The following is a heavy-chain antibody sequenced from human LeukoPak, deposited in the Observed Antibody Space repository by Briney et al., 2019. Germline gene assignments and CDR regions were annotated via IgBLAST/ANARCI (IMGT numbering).Heavy chain of an antibody. CDR2: ISYDGSNK. J-gene: IGHJ4*02. V-gene: IGHV3-30*05. Sequence: GGSLRLSCAASGFTFSSYSMHWVRQAPGKGLEWVAVISYDGSNKYYADSVKGRFTISRDNSKNTLYLQMNSLRAEDAAVYYCASIGRRFDYWGQGTLVTVSS. CDR1: GFTFSSYS. D-gene: IGHD3-10*01. CDR3: ASIGRRFDY.